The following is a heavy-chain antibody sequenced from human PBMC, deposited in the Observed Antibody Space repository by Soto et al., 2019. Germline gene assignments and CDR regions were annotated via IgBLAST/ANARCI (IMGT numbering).Heavy chain of an antibody. CDR1: GGTFGSYD. Sequence: QVQLVQSGAEVKNPGSSVKVSCKASGGTFGSYDICWVRQAPGQGLEWMGGIIPMFGTTTYAQKFQGRVTFSADESTTTVYMEVNSLRSQDTAVYYWARGQKWTQGYHGSDIWGQGTMVIVSS. D-gene: IGHD2-15*01. CDR3: ARGQKWTQGYHGSDI. J-gene: IGHJ3*02. V-gene: IGHV1-69*12. CDR2: IIPMFGTT.